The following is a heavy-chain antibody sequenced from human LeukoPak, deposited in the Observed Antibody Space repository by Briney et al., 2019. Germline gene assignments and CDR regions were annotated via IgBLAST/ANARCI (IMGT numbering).Heavy chain of an antibody. D-gene: IGHD1-26*01. CDR3: ARGTWEAAARPYSFDT. CDR1: GYTFTSYG. CDR2: ISGYNGDT. Sequence: ASVKVSCKASGYTFTSYGISWVRQAPGQGLEWMGWISGYNGDTNYAQKFQGRVTMTTDTSTSAAYMELRSLRSDDTAVYYCARGTWEAAARPYSFDTWGQGTLVTVSS. V-gene: IGHV1-18*01. J-gene: IGHJ4*02.